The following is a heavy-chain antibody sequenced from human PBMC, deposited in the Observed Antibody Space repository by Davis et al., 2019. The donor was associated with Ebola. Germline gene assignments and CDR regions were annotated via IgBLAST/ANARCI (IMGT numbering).Heavy chain of an antibody. J-gene: IGHJ6*02. D-gene: IGHD3-3*01. Sequence: GESLKISCAASGFTFSSYGMHWVRQAPGKGLEWVAVIWYDGSNKYYADSVKGRFTISRDNSKNTLYLQMNSLRAEDTAVYYCARDINFWSGYYYYGMDVWGQGTTVTVPS. CDR1: GFTFSSYG. V-gene: IGHV3-33*01. CDR2: IWYDGSNK. CDR3: ARDINFWSGYYYYGMDV.